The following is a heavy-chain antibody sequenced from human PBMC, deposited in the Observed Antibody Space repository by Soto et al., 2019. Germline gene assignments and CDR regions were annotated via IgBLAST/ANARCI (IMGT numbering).Heavy chain of an antibody. Sequence: QVRLVESEGGVVQPGRSLRLSCAASGFTFSSYAMHWVRQAPGKGLEWVAVISYDGSNKYYADSVKGRFTISRDNSKNTLYLQMNSLRAEDTAVYYCARAYEGDYFDYWGQGTLVTVSS. J-gene: IGHJ4*02. CDR2: ISYDGSNK. D-gene: IGHD3-16*01. CDR1: GFTFSSYA. CDR3: ARAYEGDYFDY. V-gene: IGHV3-30-3*01.